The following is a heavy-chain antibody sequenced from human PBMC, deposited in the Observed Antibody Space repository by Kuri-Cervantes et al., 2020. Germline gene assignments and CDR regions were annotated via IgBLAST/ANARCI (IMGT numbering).Heavy chain of an antibody. CDR2: IYHNGDT. CDR3: ARLKSSSGYYFVY. Sequence: SETLSLTCAVSGGSISSSGYSWSWIRQPPGKALEWIGYIYHNGDTYYSPSLKSRVTMSVDRSKNQFSLRLNSVTAADTAVYYCARLKSSSGYYFVYWGQGTLVTVSS. CDR1: GGSISSSGYS. D-gene: IGHD3-22*01. J-gene: IGHJ4*02. V-gene: IGHV4-30-2*01.